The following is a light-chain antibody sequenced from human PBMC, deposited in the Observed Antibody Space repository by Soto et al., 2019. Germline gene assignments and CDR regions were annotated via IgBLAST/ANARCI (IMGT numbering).Light chain of an antibody. CDR3: CSYAGSSTYVV. CDR1: SSDVGSYNL. Sequence: QSALTQPASVSGSPGQSITLSCTGTSSDVGSYNLVSWYQQHPGKAPKLMIYEGSKRPSGVFNRFSGSKSGNTASLTISGLQAEDEADYYCCSYAGSSTYVVFGGGTKLTVL. J-gene: IGLJ2*01. CDR2: EGS. V-gene: IGLV2-23*01.